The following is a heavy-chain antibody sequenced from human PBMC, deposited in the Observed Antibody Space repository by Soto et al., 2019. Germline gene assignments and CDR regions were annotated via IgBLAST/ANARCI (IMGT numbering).Heavy chain of an antibody. CDR2: MNPESGNI. CDR3: ARFVRHQLPTIDF. Sequence: ASVKVSCKASGYTFTSYDINWERQATGQGLEWMGWMNPESGNIGYAQKFQGRVTMTRDTSISTAFMDLIGLRSDDTAVYYCARFVRHQLPTIDFWGQGTLVTVSS. V-gene: IGHV1-8*01. CDR1: GYTFTSYD. J-gene: IGHJ4*02. D-gene: IGHD2-2*01.